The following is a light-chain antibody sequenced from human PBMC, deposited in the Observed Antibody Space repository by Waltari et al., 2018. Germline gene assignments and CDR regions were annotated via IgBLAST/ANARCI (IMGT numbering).Light chain of an antibody. V-gene: IGKV1-5*03. CDR3: QQYNSYSWT. Sequence: DIQMTQSPSTLSASVGDRVTITCRASQSISSWLAWYQQKPGTAPKLLIYKASSLESGVPSRFSGSRSGTEFTLTISSLQPDDFATYYCQQYNSYSWTFGQGTKVEIK. CDR2: KAS. J-gene: IGKJ1*01. CDR1: QSISSW.